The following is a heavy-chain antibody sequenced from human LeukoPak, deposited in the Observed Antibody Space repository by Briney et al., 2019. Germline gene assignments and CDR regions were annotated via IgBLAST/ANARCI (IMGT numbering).Heavy chain of an antibody. D-gene: IGHD3-10*01. CDR3: ARRYYYGSGTSTYFDY. CDR2: IYYSGNT. J-gene: IGHJ4*02. V-gene: IGHV4-39*01. CDR1: GGSISSTTYY. Sequence: PSESLSLTCVVAGGSISSTTYYWGWIRQPPGKRLELIGSIYYSGNTYYDPSLKSRVTISVDTSKNQFSLKLSSVTAADTAVYYCARRYYYGSGTSTYFDYWGQGTLVTVSS.